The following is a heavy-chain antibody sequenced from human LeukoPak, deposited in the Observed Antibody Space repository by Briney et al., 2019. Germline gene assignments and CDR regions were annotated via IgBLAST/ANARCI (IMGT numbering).Heavy chain of an antibody. Sequence: PGGSLRLSCAASGFTFTYAWMIWVRQAPGKGLEGVGRIKSNPDGGTADYAAPVKGRFTISRDDSRNTLYLQMNNLEIDDTAVYFCSTAVNGSYFDWGQGTLVIVSS. J-gene: IGHJ1*01. CDR3: STAVNGSYFD. V-gene: IGHV3-15*01. CDR2: IKSNPDGGTA. CDR1: GFTFTYAW. D-gene: IGHD1-26*01.